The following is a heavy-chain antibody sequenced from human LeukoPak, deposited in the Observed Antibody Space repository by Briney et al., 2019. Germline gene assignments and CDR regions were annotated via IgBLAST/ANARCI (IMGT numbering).Heavy chain of an antibody. J-gene: IGHJ5*02. CDR3: ASTYYDFWSGYYNNWSDP. CDR2: IYYSGST. V-gene: IGHV4-59*01. CDR1: RGSISSYY. Sequence: PSETLSLTCTVSRGSISSYYWSWIRQPPGKGLEWIGYIYYSGSTNYNPSLKSRVTISVDTSKNQFSPRLSSVTAADTAVYYCASTYYDFWSGYYNNWSDPWGQGTLVTVSS. D-gene: IGHD3-3*01.